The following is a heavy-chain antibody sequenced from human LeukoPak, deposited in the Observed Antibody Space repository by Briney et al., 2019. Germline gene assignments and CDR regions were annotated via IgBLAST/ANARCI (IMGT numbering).Heavy chain of an antibody. CDR3: ARGLYDFWSGYSYYFDY. Sequence: GGSLRLSCAASGFTFSSYWMSWVRQAPGKGLEWVANIKQDGSEKYYVDSVKGRFTISRDNAKNSLYLQMNSLRAEDTAVYYCARGLYDFWSGYSYYFDYWGQGTLVTVSS. J-gene: IGHJ4*02. V-gene: IGHV3-7*01. CDR2: IKQDGSEK. D-gene: IGHD3-3*01. CDR1: GFTFSSYW.